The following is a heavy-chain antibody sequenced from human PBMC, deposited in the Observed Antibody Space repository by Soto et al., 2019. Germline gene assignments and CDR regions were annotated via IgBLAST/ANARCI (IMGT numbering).Heavy chain of an antibody. V-gene: IGHV1-8*01. CDR1: GYTFTSYD. Sequence: QVQLVQSGAEVKKPGASVKVSCKASGYTFTSYDINWVRQATGQGLEWMGWMNPNSGNTGYAQKFQGRVTMTRNTSISTAYMELSSLRSEDTAVYYCARSYRLGGYSVYPPLDYWGQGTLVTVSS. D-gene: IGHD5-12*01. J-gene: IGHJ4*02. CDR2: MNPNSGNT. CDR3: ARSYRLGGYSVYPPLDY.